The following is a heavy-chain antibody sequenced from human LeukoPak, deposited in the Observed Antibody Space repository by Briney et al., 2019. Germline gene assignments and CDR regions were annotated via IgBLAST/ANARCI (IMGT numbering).Heavy chain of an antibody. V-gene: IGHV4-38-2*02. CDR1: GYSISSGYY. CDR3: ARENYDFWSGYLSV. D-gene: IGHD3-3*01. CDR2: IYHSGST. J-gene: IGHJ6*04. Sequence: SETLSLTCTVSGYSISSGYYWGWIRQPPGKGLEWVGSIYHSGSTYYNPSLKSRVTISVDTSKNQFSLKLSSVTAADTAVYHCARENYDFWSGYLSVWGKGTTVTVSS.